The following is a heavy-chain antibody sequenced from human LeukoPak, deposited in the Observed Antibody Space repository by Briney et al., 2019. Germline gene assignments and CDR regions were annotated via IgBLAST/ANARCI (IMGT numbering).Heavy chain of an antibody. CDR3: ARSSGGSCPMCWFDP. CDR2: ISSSGNTI. Sequence: PGGSLRLSCAASGFIFSSYEMNWVRRAPGKGLEWVSYISSSGNTIYYVDSVKGRFTISRDNAKNSLYLQMNSLRAEDTAVYYCARSSGGSCPMCWFDPWGQGTLVTVSS. CDR1: GFIFSSYE. V-gene: IGHV3-48*03. D-gene: IGHD2-15*01. J-gene: IGHJ5*02.